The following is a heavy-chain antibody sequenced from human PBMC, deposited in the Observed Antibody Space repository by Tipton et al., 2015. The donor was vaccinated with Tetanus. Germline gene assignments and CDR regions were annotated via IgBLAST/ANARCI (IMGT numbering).Heavy chain of an antibody. CDR1: GGSIRSGGYY. CDR2: IYYTGNT. Sequence: TLSLTCTVSGGSIRSGGYYWTWIRQHPERGLEWLGYIYYTGNTYYNPSLKSRVTISVDTSKDQFSLKLTSVTAADTAVYYCARRLIQNWFDPWGQGTVVTVSS. V-gene: IGHV4-31*03. CDR3: ARRLIQNWFDP. J-gene: IGHJ5*02. D-gene: IGHD2-8*01.